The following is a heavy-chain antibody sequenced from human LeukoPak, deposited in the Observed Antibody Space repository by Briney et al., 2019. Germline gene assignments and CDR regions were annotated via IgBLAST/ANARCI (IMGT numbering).Heavy chain of an antibody. V-gene: IGHV4-30-2*01. J-gene: IGHJ4*02. D-gene: IGHD3-10*01. CDR3: ARGTSYGYVDY. Sequence: LSLTCAVSGGSISSSGYFWSWIRQPPGKGLEWIGYIYHSGSTYYNPSLKSRVTISVDRSKNQFSLKLSSVTAADTAVYFCARGTSYGYVDYWGQGTLVTVSS. CDR1: GGSISSSGYF. CDR2: IYHSGST.